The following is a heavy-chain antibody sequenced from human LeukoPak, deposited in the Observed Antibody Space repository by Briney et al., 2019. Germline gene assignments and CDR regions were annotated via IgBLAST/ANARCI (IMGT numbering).Heavy chain of an antibody. V-gene: IGHV3-30*18. Sequence: GGSLRLSCAASGFTFSSHGMHWVRQAPGKGLEWVAVTSYDGSKKYYADSVKGRFTISRDNSKNTLYLQMNSLRTEDTAVYYCAKGRVGANGYYYYGMDVWGQGTTVTVSS. CDR1: GFTFSSHG. D-gene: IGHD1-26*01. CDR3: AKGRVGANGYYYYGMDV. J-gene: IGHJ6*02. CDR2: TSYDGSKK.